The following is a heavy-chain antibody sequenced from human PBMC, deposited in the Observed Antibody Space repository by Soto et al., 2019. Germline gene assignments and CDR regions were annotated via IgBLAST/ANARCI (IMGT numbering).Heavy chain of an antibody. Sequence: GGSLRLSCAASGFTFSSYGMHWVRQAPGKGLEWVAVIWFDGSNKFYADSVKDRFTISRDNSKNTVSLQMNSLRDEDSAAYYCATTGPYWGQGTLVTVSS. J-gene: IGHJ4*02. CDR2: IWFDGSNK. CDR3: ATTGPY. CDR1: GFTFSSYG. V-gene: IGHV3-33*01.